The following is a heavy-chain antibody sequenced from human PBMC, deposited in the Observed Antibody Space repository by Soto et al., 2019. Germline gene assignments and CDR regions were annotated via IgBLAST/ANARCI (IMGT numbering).Heavy chain of an antibody. CDR3: ARVGGVAARTFDY. D-gene: IGHD6-6*01. CDR2: IYYSGST. CDR1: GGSINDFY. Sequence: PSETVSLTCTVSGGSINDFYWSWIRQPPGKGLEWIGYIYYSGSTDYNPSLKGRVTISVDTSKNQFSLKLRSVTAADTAAYYCARVGGVAARTFDYWGQGTLVTVSS. V-gene: IGHV4-59*01. J-gene: IGHJ4*02.